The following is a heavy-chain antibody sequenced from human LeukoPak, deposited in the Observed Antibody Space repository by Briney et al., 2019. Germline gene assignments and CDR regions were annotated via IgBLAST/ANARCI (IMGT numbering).Heavy chain of an antibody. Sequence: GGSLRLSCAASGFTFSTYSMNWVRQAPGKGLEWVSSTSSSSTYIYYADSVQGRFTISRDNAKNSLYLQMNSLRAEDTAVYYCARDRVTMVRGVNYYFDYWGQGTLVTVSS. V-gene: IGHV3-21*04. CDR2: TSSSSTYI. CDR1: GFTFSTYS. D-gene: IGHD3-10*01. J-gene: IGHJ4*02. CDR3: ARDRVTMVRGVNYYFDY.